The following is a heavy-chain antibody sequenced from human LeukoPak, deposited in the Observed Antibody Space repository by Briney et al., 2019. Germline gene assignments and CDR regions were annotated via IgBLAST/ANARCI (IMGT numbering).Heavy chain of an antibody. CDR2: INHSGST. CDR1: GGSISSGGYS. J-gene: IGHJ4*02. V-gene: IGHV4-30-2*01. Sequence: SQTLSLTCAVSGGSISSGGYSWSWIRQPPGKGLEWIGEINHSGSTNYNPSLKSRVTISVDTSKNQFSLKLSSVTAADTAVYYCAREPTRWIAVAGTGRDYFDYWGQGTLVTVSS. CDR3: AREPTRWIAVAGTGRDYFDY. D-gene: IGHD6-19*01.